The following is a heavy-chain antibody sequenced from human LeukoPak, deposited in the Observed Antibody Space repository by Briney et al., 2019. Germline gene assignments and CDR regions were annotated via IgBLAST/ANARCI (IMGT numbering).Heavy chain of an antibody. CDR2: INPNSGGT. Sequence: ASVKVSCKASGGTFSSYAISWVRQAPGQGLEWMGWINPNSGGTNYAQKFQGRVTMTRDTSISTAYMELSRLRSDDTAVYYCARLGRGARTEFDYWGQGTLVTVSS. CDR3: ARLGRGARTEFDY. V-gene: IGHV1-2*02. CDR1: GGTFSSYA. J-gene: IGHJ4*02. D-gene: IGHD1/OR15-1a*01.